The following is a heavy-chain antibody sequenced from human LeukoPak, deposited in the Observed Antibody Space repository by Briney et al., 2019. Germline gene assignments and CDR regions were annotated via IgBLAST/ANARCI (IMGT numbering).Heavy chain of an antibody. J-gene: IGHJ5*02. CDR1: GYSFTTYW. D-gene: IGHD3-3*01. CDR3: ARSRITTGIHWFDP. V-gene: IGHV5-51*01. Sequence: GESLKISCKGSGYSFTTYWIGWVRQMPGKGLEWMGIIYPGDSDTRYSPSFQGQVTISVHKSISTAYLQWSSLKASATAMYYCARSRITTGIHWFDPWGQGTLVTVSS. CDR2: IYPGDSDT.